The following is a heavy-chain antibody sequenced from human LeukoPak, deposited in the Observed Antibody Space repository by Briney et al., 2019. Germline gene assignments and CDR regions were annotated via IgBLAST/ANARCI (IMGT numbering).Heavy chain of an antibody. CDR2: ISGSGGST. V-gene: IGHV3-23*01. CDR1: GSTFSSYA. CDR3: AKTGFEGGSSWPHFDY. D-gene: IGHD6-13*01. Sequence: GGSLRLSCAASGSTFSSYAMSWVRQAPGKGLEWVSAISGSGGSTYYADSVKGRFTISRDNSKNTLYLQMNSLRAEDTAVYYCAKTGFEGGSSWPHFDYWGQGTLVTVSS. J-gene: IGHJ4*02.